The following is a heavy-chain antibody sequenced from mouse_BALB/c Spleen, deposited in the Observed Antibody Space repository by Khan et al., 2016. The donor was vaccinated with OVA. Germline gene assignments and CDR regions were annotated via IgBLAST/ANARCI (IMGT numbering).Heavy chain of an antibody. CDR1: GYSITSGYG. V-gene: IGHV3-2*02. J-gene: IGHJ2*01. CDR3: ARRARITY. Sequence: EVKLLESGPGLVKPSQSLSLTCTVTGYSITSGYGWNWIRQFPGNKLEWMGYISYSGSTNYNPTLKSRITITRDTSKNQFFLQLNSVTTEDTATXYCARRARITYWGQGTTLTVSS. CDR2: ISYSGST. D-gene: IGHD3-1*01.